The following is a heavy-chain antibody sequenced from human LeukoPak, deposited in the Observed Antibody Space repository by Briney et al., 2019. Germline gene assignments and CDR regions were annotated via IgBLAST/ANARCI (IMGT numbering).Heavy chain of an antibody. V-gene: IGHV4-39*07. Sequence: SETLSLTCTVSGRSISTSNYYWGWVRQPPGKGLEWIGNIFYSGSTYYSPSLKSRDTISLDTSRNQFSLKLNSVTAADTAVYYCARVVTAGSYYFDYWGQGTLVTVSS. J-gene: IGHJ4*02. CDR1: GRSISTSNYY. CDR2: IFYSGST. CDR3: ARVVTAGSYYFDY. D-gene: IGHD6-13*01.